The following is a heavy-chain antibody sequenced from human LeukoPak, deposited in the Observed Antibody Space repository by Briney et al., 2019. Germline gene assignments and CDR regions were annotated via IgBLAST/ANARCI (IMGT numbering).Heavy chain of an antibody. J-gene: IGHJ4*02. D-gene: IGHD3-3*02. CDR2: ISTYNGIT. CDR3: ARGIRGLGGAFYLDL. CDR1: GYTFNSHG. V-gene: IGHV1-18*01. Sequence: ASVKVSCKASGYTFNSHGISWLRQAPGQGFEWMAWISTYNGITKVVENLRGRVTLTTDTSTTTAYMDLRSLTSDDTAVYYCARGIRGLGGAFYLDLWGQGTLVTVSS.